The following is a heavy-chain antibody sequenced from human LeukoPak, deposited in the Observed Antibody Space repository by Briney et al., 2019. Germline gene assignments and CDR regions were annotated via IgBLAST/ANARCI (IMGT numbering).Heavy chain of an antibody. Sequence: SVKVSCKASGGTFSSYAISWVRQAPGQGHEWMGRIIPIFGTANYAQKFQGRVTITTDESTSTAYMELSSLRSEDTAVYYCARGWGAGHNYFDYWGQGTLVTVSS. D-gene: IGHD3-16*01. CDR1: GGTFSSYA. CDR2: IIPIFGTA. J-gene: IGHJ4*02. V-gene: IGHV1-69*05. CDR3: ARGWGAGHNYFDY.